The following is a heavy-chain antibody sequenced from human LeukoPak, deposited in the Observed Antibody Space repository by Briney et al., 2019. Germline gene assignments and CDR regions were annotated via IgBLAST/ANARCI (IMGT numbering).Heavy chain of an antibody. CDR2: IRYDGSNK. D-gene: IGHD3-3*01. CDR1: GFTFSSYG. Sequence: GGSLRLSSAASGFTFSSYGMHWVRQAPGRGLEWVAFIRYDGSNKYYADSVKGRFTISRDNSKNTLYLQMNSLRAEDTAVYYCAKDRSYYDFWSGYYTPTEYYYYMDVWGKGTTVTVSS. J-gene: IGHJ6*03. CDR3: AKDRSYYDFWSGYYTPTEYYYYMDV. V-gene: IGHV3-30*02.